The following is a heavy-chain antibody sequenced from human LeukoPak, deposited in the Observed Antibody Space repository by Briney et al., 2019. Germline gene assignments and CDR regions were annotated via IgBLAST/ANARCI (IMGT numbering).Heavy chain of an antibody. J-gene: IGHJ4*02. D-gene: IGHD1-26*01. V-gene: IGHV4-34*01. CDR2: INHSGNT. CDR3: ARGIVGANAYFDY. CDR1: GGSFSGYY. Sequence: SETLSLTCAVYGGSFSGYYWSWLRQPPGRGLEWIGEINHSGNTNYNPSLKSRVTISLDTSKNQFSLKLSSVTAADTAVYYCARGIVGANAYFDYWGQGTLVTVSS.